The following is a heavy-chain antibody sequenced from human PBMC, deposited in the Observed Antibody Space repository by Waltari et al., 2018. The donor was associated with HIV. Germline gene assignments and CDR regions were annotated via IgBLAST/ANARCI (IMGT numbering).Heavy chain of an antibody. CDR3: AREYLDHSSSGYYYGMDV. D-gene: IGHD3-22*01. CDR1: GYTFPSYD. Sequence: QVQLVQSGAEVKKPGASVKVSCKASGYTFPSYDINWARQAPGQGLEWMGWMNPNSGNTGYAQKFQGRVTMTRNTSISTAYMELSSLRSEDTAVYYCAREYLDHSSSGYYYGMDVWGQGTTVTVSS. J-gene: IGHJ6*02. V-gene: IGHV1-8*01. CDR2: MNPNSGNT.